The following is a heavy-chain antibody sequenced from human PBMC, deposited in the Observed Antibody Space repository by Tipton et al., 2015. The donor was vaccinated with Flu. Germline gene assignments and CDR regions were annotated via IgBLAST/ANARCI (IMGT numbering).Heavy chain of an antibody. J-gene: IGHJ5*02. CDR2: IYHSGST. Sequence: TLSLTCAVSGYSISSGYYWGWIRQPPGKGLEWIGSIYHSGSTYYNPSLKSRVTISVDTSKNQFSLKLCSVTAADTAVYYCARRYCSGGSCATGGFDPWGQGTLVNV. CDR1: GYSISSGYY. V-gene: IGHV4-38-2*01. CDR3: ARRYCSGGSCATGGFDP. D-gene: IGHD2-15*01.